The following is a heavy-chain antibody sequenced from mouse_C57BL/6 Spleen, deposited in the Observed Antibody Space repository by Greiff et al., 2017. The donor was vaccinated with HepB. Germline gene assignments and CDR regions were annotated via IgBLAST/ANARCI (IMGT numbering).Heavy chain of an antibody. D-gene: IGHD4-1*02. CDR3: ARESNWGFAY. J-gene: IGHJ3*01. CDR1: GYTFTSYW. CDR2: IYPSDSET. V-gene: IGHV1-61*01. Sequence: QVQLQQPGAELVRPGSSVKLSCKASGYTFTSYWMDWVKQRPGQGLEWIGNIYPSDSETHYNQKFKDKATLTVDKSSSTAYMQLSSLTSEDSAVYYCARESNWGFAYWGQGTLVTVSA.